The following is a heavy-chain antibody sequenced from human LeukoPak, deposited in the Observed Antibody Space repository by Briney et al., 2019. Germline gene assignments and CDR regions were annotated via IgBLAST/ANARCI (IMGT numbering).Heavy chain of an antibody. CDR2: IYSGGST. Sequence: GGSLRLSCAASGFTVSSNYMSWVRQAPGKGLEWVSVIYSGGSTYYADSVKGRFTISRDNSKNTLYLQMNSLRAEDTAVYYCARAEDYYDSSGYYAYYFDYWGRGTLVTVSS. CDR3: ARAEDYYDSSGYYAYYFDY. V-gene: IGHV3-66*01. J-gene: IGHJ4*02. CDR1: GFTVSSNY. D-gene: IGHD3-22*01.